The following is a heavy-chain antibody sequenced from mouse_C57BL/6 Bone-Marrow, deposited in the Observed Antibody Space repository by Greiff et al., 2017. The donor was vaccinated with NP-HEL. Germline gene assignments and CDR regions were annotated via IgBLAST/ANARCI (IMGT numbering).Heavy chain of an antibody. D-gene: IGHD3-2*02. CDR2: ISSGSSTI. CDR3: ARELRSAWFAY. CDR1: GFTFSDYG. J-gene: IGHJ3*01. V-gene: IGHV5-17*01. Sequence: EVKLMESGGGLVKPGGSLKLSCAASGFTFSDYGMHWVRQAPEKGLEWVAYISSGSSTIYYADTVKGRFTISRDNAKNTLFLQMTSLRSEDTAMYYCARELRSAWFAYWGQGTLVTVSA.